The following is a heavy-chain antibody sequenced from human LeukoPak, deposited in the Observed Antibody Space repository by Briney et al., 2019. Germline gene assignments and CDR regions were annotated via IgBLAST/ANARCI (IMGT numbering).Heavy chain of an antibody. J-gene: IGHJ6*02. CDR1: GFTFSSYS. CDR2: ISSSSSYI. CDR3: AREGYSSGWYPGMDV. D-gene: IGHD6-19*01. Sequence: KAGGSLRLSCAASGFTFSSYSMNWVRQAPGKGLEWVSSISSSSSYIYSADSVKGRFTISRDNAKNSLYLQMNSLRAEDTAVYYCAREGYSSGWYPGMDVWGQGTTVTVSS. V-gene: IGHV3-21*01.